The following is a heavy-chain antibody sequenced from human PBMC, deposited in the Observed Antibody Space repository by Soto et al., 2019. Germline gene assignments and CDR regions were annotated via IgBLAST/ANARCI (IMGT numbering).Heavy chain of an antibody. Sequence: GGSLRLSCAASGFIFSNYWMHWVRKTPGTGLVWVSRISNDGSITNYADSVKGRFTISRDNAKNTLYLQMNSLRAEDTAVYYCAKDLTWNQADYWGQGALVTVSS. CDR2: ISNDGSIT. CDR3: AKDLTWNQADY. J-gene: IGHJ4*02. CDR1: GFIFSNYW. D-gene: IGHD1-1*01. V-gene: IGHV3-74*01.